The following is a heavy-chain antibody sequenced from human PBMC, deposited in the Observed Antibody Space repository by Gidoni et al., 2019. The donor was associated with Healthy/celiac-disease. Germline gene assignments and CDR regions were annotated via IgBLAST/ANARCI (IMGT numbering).Heavy chain of an antibody. V-gene: IGHV3-74*01. J-gene: IGHJ6*02. D-gene: IGHD3-22*01. CDR3: ARDQITGSGYYLGYYYYYGMDV. CDR2: INSDGSST. CDR1: GFTFRSYW. Sequence: GGSLRLSCAASGFTFRSYWMHWVRQAPGKGLVWVSRINSDGSSTSYADSVKGRFTISRDNAKNTLYLQMNSLRAEDTAVYYCARDQITGSGYYLGYYYYYGMDVWGQGTTVTVSS.